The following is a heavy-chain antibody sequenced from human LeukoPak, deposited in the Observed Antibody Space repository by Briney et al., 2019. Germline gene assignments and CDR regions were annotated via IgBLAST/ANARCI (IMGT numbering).Heavy chain of an antibody. J-gene: IGHJ4*02. V-gene: IGHV3-23*01. D-gene: IGHD3-22*01. CDR3: AKAGTYYYDSSGYYSGYYFDY. Sequence: GGSLRLSCAASGFTFSSYAMSWVRQAPGKGLEWVSSISGSGGSTYYADSVKGRFTISRDNSKNTLYLQMNSLRAEDTAVYYCAKAGTYYYDSSGYYSGYYFDYWGQGTLVTVSS. CDR1: GFTFSSYA. CDR2: ISGSGGST.